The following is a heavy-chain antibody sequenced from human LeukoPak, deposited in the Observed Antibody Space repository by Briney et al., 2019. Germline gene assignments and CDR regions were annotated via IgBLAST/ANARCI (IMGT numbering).Heavy chain of an antibody. Sequence: ASVKVSCKASGYTFTSYDINWVRQATGQGLEWMGWMNPNSGNTGYAQKFQGRVTITRNTSISTAYMELSSLRSEDTAVYYCARGAWWYCSSTSCRYDAFDIWGQGTMVTVSS. CDR2: MNPNSGNT. J-gene: IGHJ3*02. CDR1: GYTFTSYD. V-gene: IGHV1-8*03. D-gene: IGHD2-2*01. CDR3: ARGAWWYCSSTSCRYDAFDI.